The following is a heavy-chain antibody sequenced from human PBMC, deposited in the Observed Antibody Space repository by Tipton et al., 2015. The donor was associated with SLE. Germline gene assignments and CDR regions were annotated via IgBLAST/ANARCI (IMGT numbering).Heavy chain of an antibody. D-gene: IGHD3-9*01. CDR3: AKKQRILSGYPDAFDI. J-gene: IGHJ3*02. CDR1: GFTFSSYG. Sequence: SLRLSCAASGFTFSSYGMHWVRQAPGKGLEWVAVISYDGSNKYYADSVKGRFTISRDNSKNTLYLQMNSLRAEDTAVYYCAKKQRILSGYPDAFDIWGQGPMVTVSS. CDR2: ISYDGSNK. V-gene: IGHV3-30*18.